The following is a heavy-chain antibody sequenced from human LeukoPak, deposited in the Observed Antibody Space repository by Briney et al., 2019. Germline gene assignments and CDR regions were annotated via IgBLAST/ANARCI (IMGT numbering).Heavy chain of an antibody. CDR3: ARAEWELLLDY. V-gene: IGHV4-59*08. Sequence: PSETLSLTCTVSGGSISSYYWSWIRQPPGKGLEWIGYIYYSGSINYNPSLKSRVTISVDTSKNQFSLKLSSVTAADTAVYYCARAEWELLLDYWGQGTLVTVSS. CDR2: IYYSGSI. D-gene: IGHD1-26*01. J-gene: IGHJ4*02. CDR1: GGSISSYY.